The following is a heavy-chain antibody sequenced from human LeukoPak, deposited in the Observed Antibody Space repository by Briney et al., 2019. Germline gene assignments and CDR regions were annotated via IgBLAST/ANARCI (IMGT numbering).Heavy chain of an antibody. D-gene: IGHD2-2*01. J-gene: IGHJ4*02. CDR3: AKDEAWRPAAD. Sequence: GSLRLSCAASGFSFSTYSMSWVRQAPGKGLEWVAAILASGDTTYYADSVKGRFIISRDNSKDTLYLRVNSLRAEDTAIYFCAKDEAWRPAADWGQGALVTVSS. CDR1: GFSFSTYS. CDR2: ILASGDTT. V-gene: IGHV3-23*01.